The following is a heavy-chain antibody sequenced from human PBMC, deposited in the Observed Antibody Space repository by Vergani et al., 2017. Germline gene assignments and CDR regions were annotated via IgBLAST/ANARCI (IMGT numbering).Heavy chain of an antibody. V-gene: IGHV4-31*03. D-gene: IGHD6-13*01. J-gene: IGHJ4*02. CDR1: GGSISSGGYY. Sequence: QLQLQESGPGLVKPSETLSLTCTVSGGSISSGGYYWSWIRQHPGKGLEWIGYIYYSGSTYYNPSLKSRVTISVDTSKNQFSLKLSSVTAADTAVYYCASSPYSSSWPFDYWGQGTLVTVSS. CDR2: IYYSGST. CDR3: ASSPYSSSWPFDY.